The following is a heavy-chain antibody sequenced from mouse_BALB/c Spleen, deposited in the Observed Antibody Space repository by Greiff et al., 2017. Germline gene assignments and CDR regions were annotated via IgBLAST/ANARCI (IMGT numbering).Heavy chain of an antibody. Sequence: VQLQQSGPELVKPGASVKISCKASGYSFTSYYIHWVKQRPGQGLEWIGWIFPGSGNTKYNEKFKGKATLTADTSSSTAYMQLSSLTSEDSAVYFCARGGGLRDYAMDYWGQGTSVTVSS. CDR2: IFPGSGNT. CDR1: GYSFTSYY. V-gene: IGHV1-66*01. CDR3: ARGGGLRDYAMDY. J-gene: IGHJ4*01. D-gene: IGHD2-4*01.